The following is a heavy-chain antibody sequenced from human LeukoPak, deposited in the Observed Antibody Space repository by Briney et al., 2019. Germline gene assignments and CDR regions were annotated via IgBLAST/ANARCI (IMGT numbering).Heavy chain of an antibody. J-gene: IGHJ4*02. D-gene: IGHD2-15*01. CDR3: ARRQCSGGSCYYFDS. V-gene: IGHV5-51*01. CDR2: IHPGDSST. CDR1: GYHFSNYW. Sequence: GESLKISFKGFGYHFSNYWIGWVRPMPGKGLEWMGIIHPGDSSTRYSPSLQGQVTILSDKSINTAYLQWSSLKASDTAMYYCARRQCSGGSCYYFDSGGQGTLVTVSS.